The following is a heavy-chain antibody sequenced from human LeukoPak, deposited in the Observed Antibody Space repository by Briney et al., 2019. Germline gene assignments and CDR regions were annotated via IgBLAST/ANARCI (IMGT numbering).Heavy chain of an antibody. CDR1: GFTVGSNY. CDR2: IYSGGST. D-gene: IGHD4-11*01. CDR3: AREWGYSNYGGGAFDI. V-gene: IGHV3-53*01. J-gene: IGHJ3*02. Sequence: GGSLRLSCAASGFTVGSNYMSWVRQAPGKGLEWVSVIYSGGSTYYADSVKGRFTISRDNSKNTLYLQMNSLRAEDTAVYYCAREWGYSNYGGGAFDIWGQGTMVTVSS.